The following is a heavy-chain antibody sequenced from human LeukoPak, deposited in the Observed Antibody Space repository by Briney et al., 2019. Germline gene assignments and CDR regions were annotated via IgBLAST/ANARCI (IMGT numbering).Heavy chain of an antibody. CDR1: GGSISSYY. Sequence: SETLSLTCTVSGGSISSYYWSWIRQPPGKGLEWIGYIYYSGSTNYNPSLKSRVTISVDTSKNRFSLKLSSVTAADTAVYYCARSYGYNYYGLDVWGQGTTVTVSS. J-gene: IGHJ6*02. D-gene: IGHD4-17*01. CDR2: IYYSGST. V-gene: IGHV4-59*01. CDR3: ARSYGYNYYGLDV.